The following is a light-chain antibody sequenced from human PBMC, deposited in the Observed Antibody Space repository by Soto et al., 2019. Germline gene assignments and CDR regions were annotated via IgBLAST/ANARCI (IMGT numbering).Light chain of an antibody. CDR1: QSVSTN. CDR3: QQYNNWPPWT. V-gene: IGKV3-15*01. J-gene: IGKJ1*01. Sequence: EIVMTQSPATLSVCPGERATLSCRASQSVSTNLAWYQQKPGQAPRLLFYGASTRATGIPARFSGSGSGTEFTLTISSLQSEDFAVYYCQQYNNWPPWTFGQGTKVEIK. CDR2: GAS.